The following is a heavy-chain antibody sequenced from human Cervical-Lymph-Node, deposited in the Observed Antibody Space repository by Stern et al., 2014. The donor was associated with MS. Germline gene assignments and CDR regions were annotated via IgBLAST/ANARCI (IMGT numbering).Heavy chain of an antibody. V-gene: IGHV3-23*04. Sequence: MQLVQSGGGLVQPGGSLRLSCAASGFTFTSHAMNWVRQVPGKGLEWVSTISASGSSTYYADSVKGRLTISRDNSKNTLYLQMNSLRAEDTAVYYCAKTRRITMVRGLITFDYWGQGTLVTVSS. CDR3: AKTRRITMVRGLITFDY. CDR2: ISASGSST. J-gene: IGHJ4*02. CDR1: GFTFTSHA. D-gene: IGHD3-10*01.